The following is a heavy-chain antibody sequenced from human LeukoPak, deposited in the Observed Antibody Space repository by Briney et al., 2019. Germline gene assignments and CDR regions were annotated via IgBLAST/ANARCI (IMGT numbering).Heavy chain of an antibody. CDR2: IYYTGST. Sequence: SETLSLTCTVSGGSISAYYWRWIRQPPGKGLEYIGYIYYTGSTNYNPSLKSRVTISVDTSKSQFSLKLSSVTAADTAVYYCARHRYASGSSNFDYWGQGTLVTVSS. CDR3: ARHRYASGSSNFDY. CDR1: GGSISAYY. D-gene: IGHD3-10*01. J-gene: IGHJ4*02. V-gene: IGHV4-59*08.